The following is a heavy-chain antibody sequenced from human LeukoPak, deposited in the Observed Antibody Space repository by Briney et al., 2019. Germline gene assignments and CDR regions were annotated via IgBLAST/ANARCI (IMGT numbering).Heavy chain of an antibody. CDR3: ARGVGYYGSGSYYDY. CDR2: IIPILGIA. V-gene: IGHV1-69*04. Sequence: GASVKVSCKASGGTFSSYAISWVRQAPGQGLEWMGRIIPILGIANYAQKFQGRVTITADKSTSTAYMELSSLRSEDTAVYYCARGVGYYGSGSYYDYWGQGTLVTVSS. J-gene: IGHJ4*02. CDR1: GGTFSSYA. D-gene: IGHD3-10*01.